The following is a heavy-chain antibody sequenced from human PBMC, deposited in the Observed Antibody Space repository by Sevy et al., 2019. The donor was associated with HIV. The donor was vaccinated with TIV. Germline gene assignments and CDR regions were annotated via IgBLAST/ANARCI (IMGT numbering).Heavy chain of an antibody. V-gene: IGHV4-39*01. Sequence: SENLSLTCTVSGGSISSSSIYWGWFRQSPGKGLDYIGSIFHSGDTYYNPSLKNRVTISVDTSKNQFSLKMTSVTAADTAVYYCARHFYSNGMDVWGQGTTVTVSS. CDR1: GGSISSSSIY. D-gene: IGHD1-26*01. J-gene: IGHJ6*02. CDR2: IFHSGDT. CDR3: ARHFYSNGMDV.